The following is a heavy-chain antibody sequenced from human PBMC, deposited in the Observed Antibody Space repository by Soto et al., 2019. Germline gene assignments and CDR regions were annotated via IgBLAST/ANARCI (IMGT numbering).Heavy chain of an antibody. CDR1: GGSISSSSYY. V-gene: IGHV4-39*01. CDR2: IYYSGST. CDR3: ARHRSSWYGSSGDAFDI. Sequence: QLQLQELGPGLVKPSETLSLTCTVSGGSISSSSYYWGWIRQPPGKGLEWIGSIYYSGSTYYNPSLKSRVTISVDTSKNQFSLKLSSVTAADTAVYYCARHRSSWYGSSGDAFDIWGQGTMVTVSS. D-gene: IGHD6-13*01. J-gene: IGHJ3*02.